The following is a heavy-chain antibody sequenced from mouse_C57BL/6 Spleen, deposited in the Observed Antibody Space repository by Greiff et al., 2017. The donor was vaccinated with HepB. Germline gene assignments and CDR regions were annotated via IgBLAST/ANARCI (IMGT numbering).Heavy chain of an antibody. J-gene: IGHJ1*03. CDR1: GYTFTSYG. Sequence: VQLQQSGAELARPGASVKLSCKASGYTFTSYGISWVKQRTGQGLEWIGEIYPRSGNTYYNEKFKGKATLTADKSSSTAYMELRSLTSEDAAVYFCARRDYGSSYGYFDVWGTGTTVTGSS. V-gene: IGHV1-81*01. D-gene: IGHD1-1*01. CDR3: ARRDYGSSYGYFDV. CDR2: IYPRSGNT.